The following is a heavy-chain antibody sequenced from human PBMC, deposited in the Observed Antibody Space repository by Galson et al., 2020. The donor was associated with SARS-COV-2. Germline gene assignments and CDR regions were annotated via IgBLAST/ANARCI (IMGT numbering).Heavy chain of an antibody. CDR1: GGSISSGDYY. CDR2: IYYSGST. V-gene: IGHV4-30-4*01. CDR3: ARDRADAFDI. Sequence: ETSETLSLTCTVSGGSISSGDYYWSWIRQPPGKGLEWIGYIYYSGSTYYNPSLKSRVTISVDTSKNQFSLKLSSGNAADTAVCYCARDRADAFDIGGQGTMVTVSS. J-gene: IGHJ3*02. D-gene: IGHD3-10*01.